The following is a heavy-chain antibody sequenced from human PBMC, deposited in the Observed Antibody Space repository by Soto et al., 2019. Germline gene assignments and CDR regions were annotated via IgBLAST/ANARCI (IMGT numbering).Heavy chain of an antibody. CDR2: IYYSGST. J-gene: IGHJ6*02. CDR1: GGSISSSSYY. Sequence: ASETLSLTCTVSGGSISSSSYYWGWIRQPPGKGLEWIGSIYYSGSTYYNPSLKSRVTISVDTSKNQFSLKLSSVTAADTAVYYCARIPIAAAGDYYYYGMDVWGQGTTVTVSS. D-gene: IGHD6-13*01. V-gene: IGHV4-39*01. CDR3: ARIPIAAAGDYYYYGMDV.